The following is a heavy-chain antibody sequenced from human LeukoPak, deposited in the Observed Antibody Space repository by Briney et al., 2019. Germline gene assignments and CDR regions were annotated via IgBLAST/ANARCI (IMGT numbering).Heavy chain of an antibody. J-gene: IGHJ4*02. CDR1: GYTFTSYY. V-gene: IGHV7-4-1*02. Sequence: GASVKVSCKASGYTFTSYYMHWVRQAPGQGLEWMGWINTNTGNPTYAQGFTGRFVFSLDTSVSTAYLQISSLKAEDTAVYYCARAGIAAAGRRFDYWGQGTLVTVSS. CDR3: ARAGIAAAGRRFDY. D-gene: IGHD6-13*01. CDR2: INTNTGNP.